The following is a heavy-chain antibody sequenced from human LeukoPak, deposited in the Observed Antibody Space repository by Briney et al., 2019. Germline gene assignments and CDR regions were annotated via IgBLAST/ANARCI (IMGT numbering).Heavy chain of an antibody. D-gene: IGHD3-22*01. CDR1: GFTFSSYE. CDR2: ISSSGSTI. Sequence: GGSLRLSCAAPGFTFSSYEMNWVRQAPGKGLEWVSYISSSGSTIYYADSVKGRFTISRDNAKNSLYLQMNSLRAEDTAVYYCARDGKEDSSDYWGQGTLVTVSS. J-gene: IGHJ4*02. CDR3: ARDGKEDSSDY. V-gene: IGHV3-48*03.